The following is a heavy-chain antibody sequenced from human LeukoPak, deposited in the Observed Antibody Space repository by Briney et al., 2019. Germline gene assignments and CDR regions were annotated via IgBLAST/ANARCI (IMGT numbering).Heavy chain of an antibody. Sequence: PGGSLRLSCAASGFTFDDYGMSWVRQAPGKGLEWVSGINWNGGSTGYADSVKGRFTISRDNAKNSLYLQMNSLRGEDTALYYCARAPPQWELRAGYLGAFDIWGQGTTVTVSS. CDR1: GFTFDDYG. J-gene: IGHJ3*02. V-gene: IGHV3-20*04. CDR3: ARAPPQWELRAGYLGAFDI. CDR2: INWNGGST. D-gene: IGHD1-26*01.